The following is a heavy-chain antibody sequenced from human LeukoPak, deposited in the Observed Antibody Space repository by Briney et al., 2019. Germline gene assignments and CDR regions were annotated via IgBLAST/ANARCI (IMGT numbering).Heavy chain of an antibody. CDR3: VPIPGRLVALDY. CDR2: ISSNGGST. D-gene: IGHD5-12*01. J-gene: IGHJ4*02. Sequence: GGPLRPSCSASGFTFTSYAMHWVPQAPGKGLEYVSAISSNGGSTYYADTVRGRFTISRDNSRNSLYLQMSSLRAEDTAVYYCVPIPGRLVALDYWGQGTLVTVSS. V-gene: IGHV3-64D*09. CDR1: GFTFTSYA.